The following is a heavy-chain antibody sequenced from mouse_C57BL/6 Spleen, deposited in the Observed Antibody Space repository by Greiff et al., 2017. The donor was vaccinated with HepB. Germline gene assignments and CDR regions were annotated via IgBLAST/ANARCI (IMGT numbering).Heavy chain of an antibody. V-gene: IGHV1-50*01. Sequence: VQLQQPGAELVKPGASVKLSCKASGYTFTSYWIQWVKQRPGQGLEWIGEIDPSDSYTNYNQKFKGKATLTVDTSSSTAYMQLSSLTSEDSAVYYCARPYGYDVGYYAMDYWGQGTSVTVSS. CDR1: GYTFTSYW. CDR3: ARPYGYDVGYYAMDY. J-gene: IGHJ4*01. D-gene: IGHD2-2*01. CDR2: IDPSDSYT.